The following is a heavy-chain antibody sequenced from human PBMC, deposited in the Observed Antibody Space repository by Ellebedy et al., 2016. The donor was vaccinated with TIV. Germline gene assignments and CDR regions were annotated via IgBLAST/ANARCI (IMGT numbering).Heavy chain of an antibody. CDR1: GYSFTSYW. CDR3: AAIGPEDRRWVAGYYYGMDV. CDR2: IDPSDSYT. V-gene: IGHV5-10-1*01. Sequence: GESLKISCKGSGYSFTSYWISWVRQMPGKGLEWMGRIDPSDSYTNYSPSFQGHVTISADKSISTAYLQWSSLKASDTAMYYCAAIGPEDRRWVAGYYYGMDVWGQGTTVTVSS. J-gene: IGHJ6*02. D-gene: IGHD2-21*01.